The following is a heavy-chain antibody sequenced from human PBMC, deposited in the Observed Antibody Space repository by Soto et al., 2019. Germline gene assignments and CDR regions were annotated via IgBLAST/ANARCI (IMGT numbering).Heavy chain of an antibody. J-gene: IGHJ6*02. Sequence: GGSLRLSCAASGFTISSYSMNWVRQAPGKGLEWVSYISSSSSTIYYADSVKGRFTISRDNAKNSLYLQMNSLRDEDTAVYYCARGANYDFWSGYYRGSGVRAGYYYYGMDVWGQGTTITVS. CDR2: ISSSSSTI. V-gene: IGHV3-48*02. D-gene: IGHD3-3*01. CDR3: ARGANYDFWSGYYRGSGVRAGYYYYGMDV. CDR1: GFTISSYS.